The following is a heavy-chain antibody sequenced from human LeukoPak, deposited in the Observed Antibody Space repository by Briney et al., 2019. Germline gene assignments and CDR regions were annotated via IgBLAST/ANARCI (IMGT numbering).Heavy chain of an antibody. CDR1: GGSISSSSYS. V-gene: IGHV4-39*01. CDR3: AGRGHYDDAFDI. J-gene: IGHJ3*02. D-gene: IGHD3-3*01. Sequence: PSETLSLTCTVSGGSISSSSYSWGWIRQPPGKGLEWIGSIYYSGSTYYNPSLKSRVTISVDTSKNQFSLKLSSVTAADTAVYYCAGRGHYDDAFDIWGQGTMVTVSS. CDR2: IYYSGST.